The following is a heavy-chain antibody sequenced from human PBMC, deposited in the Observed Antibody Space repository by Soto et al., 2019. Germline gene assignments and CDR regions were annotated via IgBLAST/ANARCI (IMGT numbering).Heavy chain of an antibody. CDR1: GFTFSTYA. V-gene: IGHV3-15*07. J-gene: IGHJ4*02. D-gene: IGHD5-12*01. Sequence: PGGSLRLSCAASGFTFSTYAMNWVRQAPGKGLEWVGRIKSKTDGGTTDYAAPVKGRFTISRDDSKNTLYLQMNSLKTEDTAVYYCARVVIVATSYYFDYWGQGTLVTVS. CDR2: IKSKTDGGTT. CDR3: ARVVIVATSYYFDY.